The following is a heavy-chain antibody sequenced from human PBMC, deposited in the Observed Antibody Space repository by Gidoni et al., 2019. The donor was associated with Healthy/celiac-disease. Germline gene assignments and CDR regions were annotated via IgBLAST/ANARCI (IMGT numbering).Heavy chain of an antibody. CDR2: IKQDGSEK. D-gene: IGHD3-3*01. Sequence: EVQLVESGGGLVQPGGSLRLSCAASGFTFSSYWMSWVRQAPGKGLEWVANIKQDGSEKYYVDSVKGRFTISRDNAKNSLYLQMNSLRAEDTAVYYCARDQYYDFWGFYFDYWGQGTLVTVSS. CDR3: ARDQYYDFWGFYFDY. J-gene: IGHJ4*02. CDR1: GFTFSSYW. V-gene: IGHV3-7*01.